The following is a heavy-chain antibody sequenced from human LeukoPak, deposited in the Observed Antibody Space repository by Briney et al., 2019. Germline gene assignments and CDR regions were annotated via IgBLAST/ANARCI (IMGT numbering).Heavy chain of an antibody. V-gene: IGHV3-23*01. CDR1: GFTFSSYA. CDR3: AKGRVRFTMVRGAILDY. CDR2: ISGSGGST. J-gene: IGHJ4*02. Sequence: GGSLRLSCAASGFTFSSYAMSWVRQAPGKGLEWVSAISGSGGSTYYADSVKGRFTISRDNSKNMVYLQMNSLRIEDAAVYYCAKGRVRFTMVRGAILDYWGQGTLVTVPS. D-gene: IGHD3-10*01.